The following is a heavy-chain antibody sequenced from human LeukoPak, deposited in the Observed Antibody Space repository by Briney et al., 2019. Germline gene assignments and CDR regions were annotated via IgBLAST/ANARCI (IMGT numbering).Heavy chain of an antibody. CDR3: ARRSGSYYATHFDY. D-gene: IGHD1-26*01. CDR1: GGSISSSSYY. J-gene: IGHJ4*02. V-gene: IGHV4-39*01. Sequence: PSETLSLTCTVSGGSISSSSYYWGWIRQPPGKGLEWIGSIYYSGSTCYNPSLKSRVTISVDTSKNQFSLKLSSVTAADTAVYYCARRSGSYYATHFDYWGQGTLVTVSS. CDR2: IYYSGST.